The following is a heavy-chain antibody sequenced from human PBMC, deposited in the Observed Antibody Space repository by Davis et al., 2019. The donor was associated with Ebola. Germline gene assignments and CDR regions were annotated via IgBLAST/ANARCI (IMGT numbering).Heavy chain of an antibody. V-gene: IGHV1-69*13. D-gene: IGHD5-12*01. CDR3: ARDTSGGYDLVWFDP. J-gene: IGHJ5*02. CDR2: IIPIFGTA. CDR1: GGTFSSYA. Sequence: AASVKVSCKASGGTFSSYAISWVRQAPGQGLEWMGGIIPIFGTANYAQKCQGRVTITADESTSTAYMELSSLRSEDPAVYYCARDTSGGYDLVWFDPWGQGTLVTVSS.